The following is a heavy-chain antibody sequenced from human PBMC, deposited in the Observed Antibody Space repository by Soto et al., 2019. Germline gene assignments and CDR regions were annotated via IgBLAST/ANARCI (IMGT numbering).Heavy chain of an antibody. D-gene: IGHD3-10*02. V-gene: IGHV4-59*01. Sequence: QVQLQESGPGLVKPSETLFLTCTVSGGSISSYYWSWIRQPPGKGLEWIGFIFYSGSTSYNPSLKSRLTRSIDASEYQFPLKLNSVTAADTAVYYCASMIGDPVLSFDSWGQGTLVTVSS. CDR3: ASMIGDPVLSFDS. J-gene: IGHJ5*01. CDR1: GGSISSYY. CDR2: IFYSGST.